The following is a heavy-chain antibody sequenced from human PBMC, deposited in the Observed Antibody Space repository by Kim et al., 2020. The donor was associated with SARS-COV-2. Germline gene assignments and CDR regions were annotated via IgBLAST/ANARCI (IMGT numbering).Heavy chain of an antibody. V-gene: IGHV1-46*02. CDR2: IKPTGGRT. J-gene: IGHJ5*02. Sequence: ASVKVSCKASGYSFNSYYMHWVRQAPGQGLEWMGIIKPTGGRTTYAQKFQGRITMTRDTSTSIDYLEIDSLTSEDTATYYCTRGIPEWAPDSFDPWGQGT. CDR3: TRGIPEWAPDSFDP. D-gene: IGHD3-3*01. CDR1: GYSFNSYY.